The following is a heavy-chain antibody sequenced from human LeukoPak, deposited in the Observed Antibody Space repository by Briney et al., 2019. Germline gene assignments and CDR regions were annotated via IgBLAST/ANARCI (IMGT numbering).Heavy chain of an antibody. Sequence: GGSLRLSCAASGFTFSTYAINWVRQAPGKGLEWVSAISDNGDDTYYADSVKGRFTISRDNSRNTLYLQMNSLRAEDTAVYYCAKDQGLIFGVVIHNWFDPWGQGTLVTVSS. CDR2: ISDNGDDT. CDR3: AKDQGLIFGVVIHNWFDP. CDR1: GFTFSTYA. D-gene: IGHD3-3*01. J-gene: IGHJ5*02. V-gene: IGHV3-23*01.